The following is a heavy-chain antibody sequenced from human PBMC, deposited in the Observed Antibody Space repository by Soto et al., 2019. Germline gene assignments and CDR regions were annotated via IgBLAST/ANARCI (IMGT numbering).Heavy chain of an antibody. V-gene: IGHV2-26*01. CDR2: IFSNDEK. CDR1: GFSLSNARMG. CDR3: ARIDASDWFDP. J-gene: IGHJ5*02. Sequence: QVTLKESGPVLVKPTETLTLTCTVSGFSLSNARMGVSWIRQPPGKALEWLAHIFSNDEKSYSTSLKSRLTITKDTSKSQVVLTMTNMDPVDTATYYCARIDASDWFDPWGQGTLVTVSS.